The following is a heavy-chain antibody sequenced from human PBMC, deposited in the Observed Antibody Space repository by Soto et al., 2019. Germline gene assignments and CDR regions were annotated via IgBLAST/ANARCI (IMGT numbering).Heavy chain of an antibody. Sequence: PSETLSLTCTVSGASLNSGNYYWSWIRQDPGKGLEWIGHIYVTGAVDYNPSLRDRITISQDTSERQFSLNLRLVTAADTAVYYCARLSIATNNDKWFDPWGQGTLVTVSS. D-gene: IGHD3-3*02. J-gene: IGHJ5*02. CDR1: GASLNSGNYY. V-gene: IGHV4-31*03. CDR3: ARLSIATNNDKWFDP. CDR2: IYVTGAV.